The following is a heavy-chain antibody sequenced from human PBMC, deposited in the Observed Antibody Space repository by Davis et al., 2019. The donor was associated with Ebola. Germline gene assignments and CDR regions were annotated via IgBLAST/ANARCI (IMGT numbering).Heavy chain of an antibody. CDR1: GFTFSSYA. J-gene: IGHJ6*03. Sequence: GESLKTPCAALGFTFSSYAMSWVRQAPGKGLEWVSAISGSGGSTYYADSVKGRFTISRDNSKNTLYLQMNSLRAEDTAVYYCAKGGAKLYNYYMDVWGKGTTVTVSS. CDR2: ISGSGGST. CDR3: AKGGAKLYNYYMDV. V-gene: IGHV3-23*01.